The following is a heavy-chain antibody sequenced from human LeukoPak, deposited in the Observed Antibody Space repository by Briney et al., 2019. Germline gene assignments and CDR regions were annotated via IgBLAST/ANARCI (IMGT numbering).Heavy chain of an antibody. CDR1: GYTFTSYG. CDR2: ISAYNGNT. D-gene: IGHD2-15*01. CDR3: ARAYCSGGSCYQFDY. V-gene: IGHV1-18*01. Sequence: ASVKVSCKASGYTFTSYGISWVRRAPGQGLEWMGWISAYNGNTNYAQKLQGRVTMTTDTSTSTAYMELRSLRSDDTAVYYCARAYCSGGSCYQFDYWGQGTLVTVSS. J-gene: IGHJ4*02.